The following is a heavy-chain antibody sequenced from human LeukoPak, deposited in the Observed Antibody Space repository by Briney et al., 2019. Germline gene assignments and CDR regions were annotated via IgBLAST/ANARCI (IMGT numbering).Heavy chain of an antibody. CDR2: ISTDGSYK. CDR1: GFTFSSFP. D-gene: IGHD3-16*01. J-gene: IGHJ2*01. Sequence: GESPRLSCAVSGFTFSSFPFHWVRQAPGKGLEWVAAISTDGSYKYHGDSVKGRFTISRDNPMNTLYLQMNGLRPDDTAVYYCARSLIPGRWYFDLWGRGTLVTVSS. CDR3: ARSLIPGRWYFDL. V-gene: IGHV3-30*04.